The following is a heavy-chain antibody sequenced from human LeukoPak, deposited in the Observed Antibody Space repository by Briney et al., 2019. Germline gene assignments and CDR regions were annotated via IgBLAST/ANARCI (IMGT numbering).Heavy chain of an antibody. Sequence: SETLSLTCTVSGGSINISDYYWGWLRQPPGMGLECTGSMHYSGTTYYNPSLKSPVTISVDTSKTQFSLKLNSVTAADTTLYYCARLITTPIRYYFDYWGQGTLVTVSS. CDR2: MHYSGTT. D-gene: IGHD3-22*01. CDR3: ARLITTPIRYYFDY. CDR1: GGSINISDYY. V-gene: IGHV4-39*01. J-gene: IGHJ4*02.